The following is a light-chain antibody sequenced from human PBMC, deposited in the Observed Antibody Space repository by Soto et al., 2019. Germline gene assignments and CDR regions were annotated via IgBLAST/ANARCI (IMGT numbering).Light chain of an antibody. J-gene: IGKJ1*01. Sequence: VLTQSRGTLSLSPGERATLSCRSSQRVSRCYLAWHQQNTGQATRLLIYGASPRATGIPDRLSGSASGTDFTLTIRRLEPEDFAVYFCQQYGSSPPVTFGRGTKVDI. CDR1: QRVSRCY. V-gene: IGKV3-20*01. CDR3: QQYGSSPPVT. CDR2: GAS.